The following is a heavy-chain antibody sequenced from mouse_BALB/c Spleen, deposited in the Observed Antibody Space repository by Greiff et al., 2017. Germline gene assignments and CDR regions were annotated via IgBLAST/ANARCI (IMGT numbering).Heavy chain of an antibody. CDR2: IWAGGST. V-gene: IGHV2-9*02. D-gene: IGHD2-12*01. Sequence: VKLMESGPGLVAPSQSLSITCTVSGFSLTSYGVHWVRQPPGKGLEWLGVIWAGGSTNYNSALMSRLSISKDNSKSQVFLKMNSLQTDDTAMYYCDREIRRGDAMDYWGQGTSVTVSS. J-gene: IGHJ4*01. CDR1: GFSLTSYG. CDR3: DREIRRGDAMDY.